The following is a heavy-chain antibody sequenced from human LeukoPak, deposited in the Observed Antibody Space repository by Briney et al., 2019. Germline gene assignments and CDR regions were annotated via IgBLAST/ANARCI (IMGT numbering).Heavy chain of an antibody. J-gene: IGHJ4*02. Sequence: ASVKVSCKASGYTFTSYAMHWVRHAPGQRLEWMGWINAGNGNTKYSQKFRRIVTIIRDTSASTDYMELSSLRSEDTAVYYCARVGWIQLWSSYYDYWGQGTLVNFSS. CDR1: GYTFTSYA. CDR2: INAGNGNT. CDR3: ARVGWIQLWSSYYDY. D-gene: IGHD5-18*01. V-gene: IGHV1-3*01.